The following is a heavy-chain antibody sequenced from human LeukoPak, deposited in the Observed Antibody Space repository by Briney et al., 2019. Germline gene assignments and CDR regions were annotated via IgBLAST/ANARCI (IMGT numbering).Heavy chain of an antibody. CDR1: GHTFTIYD. D-gene: IGHD2-15*01. J-gene: IGHJ4*02. CDR2: MTPHNGNT. V-gene: IGHV1-8*02. Sequence: SVNVSCKASGHTFTIYDINCVRHPTGRVREWVGWMTPHNGNTRNAQKIQGSATMTRATSISTAYMELSWLRSDDTAVYYCARPLCSGDTFYHNDYCGQGPLAPVS. CDR3: ARPLCSGDTFYHNDY.